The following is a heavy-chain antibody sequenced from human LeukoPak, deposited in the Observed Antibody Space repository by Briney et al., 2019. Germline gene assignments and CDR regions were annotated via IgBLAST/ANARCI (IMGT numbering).Heavy chain of an antibody. CDR1: GYTFTDYY. J-gene: IGHJ6*03. Sequence: ASMKVSCKSSGYTFTDYYIHWVRQAPGQGPEWMGWINAQSGRTSYAQKFQDRVSMITDTSISTAYMELRSLRSDDTAVYYCAREYVSSSWFYYYYYYMDVWGKGTTVTVSS. V-gene: IGHV1-2*02. D-gene: IGHD6-13*01. CDR3: AREYVSSSWFYYYYYYMDV. CDR2: INAQSGRT.